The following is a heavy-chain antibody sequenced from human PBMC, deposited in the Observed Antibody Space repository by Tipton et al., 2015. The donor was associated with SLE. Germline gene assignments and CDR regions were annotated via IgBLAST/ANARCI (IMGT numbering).Heavy chain of an antibody. J-gene: IGHJ3*01. Sequence: SLRLSCAASKFTFSTYGMNWVRQAPGKGLEWVSSIGTSGDYKYYVDSVKGRFTVSRDNAENSLSLQMNSLRPEDTAVYDCVGGNFNYEDAVDVWGRGTMVTVSS. D-gene: IGHD1-7*01. CDR3: VGGNFNYEDAVDV. V-gene: IGHV3-21*01. CDR2: IGTSGDYK. CDR1: KFTFSTYG.